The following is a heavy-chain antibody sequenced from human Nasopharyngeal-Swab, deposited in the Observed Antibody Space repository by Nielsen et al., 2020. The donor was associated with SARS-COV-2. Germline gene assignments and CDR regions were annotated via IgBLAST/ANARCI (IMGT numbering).Heavy chain of an antibody. CDR2: INPTDGST. CDR1: GYTLTVLP. Sequence: ASVKVSCKVSGYTLTVLPIRWVRQAPGQGLEWMGIINPTDGSTSYAQKFEGRVTMTRVTSTSTVYMELNSLRSEDTAVYYCARVLPFRITGTSGMDVWGQGTTVTVSS. CDR3: ARVLPFRITGTSGMDV. D-gene: IGHD1-7*01. V-gene: IGHV1-46*01. J-gene: IGHJ6*02.